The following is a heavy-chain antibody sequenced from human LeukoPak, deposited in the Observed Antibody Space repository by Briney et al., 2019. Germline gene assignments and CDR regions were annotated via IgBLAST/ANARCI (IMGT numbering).Heavy chain of an antibody. V-gene: IGHV1-3*01. CDR1: GYTFTSYA. CDR2: INAGNGNT. CDR3: ARSITIFGVVIIPHDTFDI. J-gene: IGHJ3*02. Sequence: ASVKVSCKASGYTFTSYAMHWVRQAPGQRLEWMGWINAGNGNTKYSQKFQGRVTITRDTSASTAYMELSSLRSEDTAVYYCARSITIFGVVIIPHDTFDIWGQGTMVTVSS. D-gene: IGHD3-3*01.